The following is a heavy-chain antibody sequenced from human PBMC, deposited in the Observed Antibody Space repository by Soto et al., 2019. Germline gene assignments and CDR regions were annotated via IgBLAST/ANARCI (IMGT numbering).Heavy chain of an antibody. Sequence: PGGSLRLSCAASGFTVSSSYMSWVRQAPGKGLEWVSTIYTPGSTYYADSVKGRFTISRDNSKNTLSLHMNSLTAEDTAKYYCAKSRPSVEKTGDYVQNWGQGTLVTVSS. CDR1: GFTVSSSY. J-gene: IGHJ4*02. D-gene: IGHD3-10*02. V-gene: IGHV3-53*01. CDR3: AKSRPSVEKTGDYVQN. CDR2: IYTPGST.